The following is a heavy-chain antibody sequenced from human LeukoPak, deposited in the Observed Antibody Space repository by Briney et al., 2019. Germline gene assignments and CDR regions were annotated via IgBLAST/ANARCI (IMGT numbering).Heavy chain of an antibody. CDR2: ISGSGGST. CDR1: GFYFSSYG. V-gene: IGHV3-23*01. CDR3: AKESSTWYDY. J-gene: IGHJ4*02. Sequence: PGGSLRLSCAASGFYFSSYGTSWVRQAPGKGVEWVSHISGSGGSTYYADSVKGRFTISRDNSKNTLYLQMSSLRADDTAVFYCAKESSTWYDYWGQGTLVTVSS. D-gene: IGHD6-13*01.